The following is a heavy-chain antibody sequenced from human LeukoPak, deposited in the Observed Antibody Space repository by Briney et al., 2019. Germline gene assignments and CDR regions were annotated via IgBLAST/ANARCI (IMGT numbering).Heavy chain of an antibody. CDR3: ARELDYSNYGYFDY. CDR1: GGSISSGSYY. Sequence: PSETLSLTCTVSGGSISSGSYYWSWIRQPGGKGLEWIGRIYTSGSTNYNPSLKSRVTISVDTSKNQFSLKLSSVTAADTAVYYCARELDYSNYGYFDYWGQGTLVTVSS. CDR2: IYTSGST. V-gene: IGHV4-61*02. D-gene: IGHD4-11*01. J-gene: IGHJ4*02.